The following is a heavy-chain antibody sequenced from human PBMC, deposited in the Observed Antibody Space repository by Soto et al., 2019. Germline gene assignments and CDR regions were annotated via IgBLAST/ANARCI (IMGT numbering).Heavy chain of an antibody. V-gene: IGHV5-51*01. D-gene: IGHD2-21*01. CDR1: GYILTNYW. Sequence: LKISCKGFGYILTNYWIGWVRQMPGKGLEWMGIVYPGDSDTRYSPSFQGQVTISADKSISTAYLQWSSLKASDTAIYYCARRGEGGLDVWGQGTTVTVSS. J-gene: IGHJ6*02. CDR2: VYPGDSDT. CDR3: ARRGEGGLDV.